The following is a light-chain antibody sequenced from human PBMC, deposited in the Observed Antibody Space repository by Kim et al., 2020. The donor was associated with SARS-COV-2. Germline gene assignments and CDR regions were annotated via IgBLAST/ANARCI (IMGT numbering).Light chain of an antibody. J-gene: IGKJ2*01. CDR3: QQYDSHPNT. CDR2: KAS. CDR1: QSIGYW. V-gene: IGKV1-5*03. Sequence: SASVGDRGTITCRASQSIGYWLAWYQQKPGKSPKALIYKASRAESGVPSRFSGSTSGTEFTLTISSLQPDDFATYFCQQYDSHPNTFGQGTKLEI.